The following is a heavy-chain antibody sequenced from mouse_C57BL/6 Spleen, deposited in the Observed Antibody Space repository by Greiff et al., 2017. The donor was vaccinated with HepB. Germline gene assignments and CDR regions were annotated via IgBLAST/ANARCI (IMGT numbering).Heavy chain of an antibody. CDR1: GYTFTSYW. CDR2: IDPSDSYT. Sequence: QVQLQQPGAELVMPGASVKLSCKASGYTFTSYWMHWVKQRPGQGLEWIGEIDPSDSYTNYNQKFKGKSTLTVDKSSSTAYMQLSSLTSEDSAVYYCARLELGRRYFDYWGQGTTLTVSS. CDR3: ARLELGRRYFDY. D-gene: IGHD4-1*01. V-gene: IGHV1-69*01. J-gene: IGHJ2*01.